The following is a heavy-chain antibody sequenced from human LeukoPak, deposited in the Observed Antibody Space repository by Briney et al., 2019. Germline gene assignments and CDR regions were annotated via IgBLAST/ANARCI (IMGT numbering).Heavy chain of an antibody. D-gene: IGHD6-19*01. CDR1: GFTFSGYD. J-gene: IGHJ4*02. Sequence: GGSLRLSCAASGFTFSGYDMQWVRQAPGKGLEWVSGISRSGPTYYRDSVKGRFTISRDNSRNTLFLQMNSLRDEDTAVYYCARRDTTGWFHHFDYWGQGTLVTVSS. CDR2: ISRSGPT. CDR3: ARRDTTGWFHHFDY. V-gene: IGHV3-69-1*01.